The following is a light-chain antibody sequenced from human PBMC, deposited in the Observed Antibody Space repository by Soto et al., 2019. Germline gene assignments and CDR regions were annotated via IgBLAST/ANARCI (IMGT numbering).Light chain of an antibody. CDR3: SSYAGSNNPLSV. J-gene: IGLJ1*01. V-gene: IGLV2-8*01. CDR1: SSDVGGFNY. Sequence: QSVLTQPPSSSWSPGQSITISCTGSSSDVGGFNYVSWNQQHPGKAPKVIIYEVTKLPAEVPDRFSVSKPANTASLTVSGLQAEDDADYYCSSYAGSNNPLSVFGTGTKVTVL. CDR2: EVT.